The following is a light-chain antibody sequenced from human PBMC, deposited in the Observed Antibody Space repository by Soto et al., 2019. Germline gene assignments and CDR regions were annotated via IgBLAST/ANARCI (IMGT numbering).Light chain of an antibody. CDR1: QNISTS. Sequence: DIQLTQSPSTLSASVGDSVTITCRASQNISTSLAWYQHKPGKAPKLLMFDVSNLESGVPSRFSGSGSGTEFTLTISSLYSDDFATYYCQQYDYSRTFGQGTKVDIK. J-gene: IGKJ1*01. V-gene: IGKV1-5*01. CDR3: QQYDYSRT. CDR2: DVS.